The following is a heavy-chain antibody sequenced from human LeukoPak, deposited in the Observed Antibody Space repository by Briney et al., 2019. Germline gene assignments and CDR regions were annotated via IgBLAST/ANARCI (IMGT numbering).Heavy chain of an antibody. CDR3: ARQAYSNGFDY. CDR2: ICPGDSDT. CDR1: GYSFTSYW. J-gene: IGHJ4*02. Sequence: GESLKISCKGSGYSFTSYWIGWVRQLPGKGLEWMGIICPGDSDTRYSPSFQGQVTISADKSISTAYLQWSSLKASDTAMYYCARQAYSNGFDYWGQGTLVTVSS. D-gene: IGHD6-25*01. V-gene: IGHV5-51*01.